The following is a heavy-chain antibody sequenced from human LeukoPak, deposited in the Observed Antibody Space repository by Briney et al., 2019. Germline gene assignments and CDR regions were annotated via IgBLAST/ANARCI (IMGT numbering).Heavy chain of an antibody. CDR3: ARRSKTPGKTIFDY. J-gene: IGHJ4*02. V-gene: IGHV4-39*01. Sequence: SETLSLTCTVSGGSISSSSYYWGWIRQSPGKGLGWIGSIYYSGSTYYNPSLKSRVTISVDTSKNQFSLNLNFVTAADAAVYYCARRSKTPGKTIFDYWGQGTLVTVSS. D-gene: IGHD3-10*01. CDR1: GGSISSSSYY. CDR2: IYYSGST.